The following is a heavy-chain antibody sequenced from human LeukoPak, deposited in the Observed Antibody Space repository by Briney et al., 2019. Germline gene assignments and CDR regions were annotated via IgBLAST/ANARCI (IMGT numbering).Heavy chain of an antibody. Sequence: GGSLRLSCAASGFTFSSYAMSWVRQAPGKGLEWVSDISGSGGSTYCADSVKGRFTISRDNSKNTLYLQMNSLRAEDTAVYYCAKRIGYDIRSGARTNDYWGQGTLVTVSS. J-gene: IGHJ4*02. D-gene: IGHD3-9*01. CDR1: GFTFSSYA. CDR3: AKRIGYDIRSGARTNDY. V-gene: IGHV3-23*01. CDR2: ISGSGGST.